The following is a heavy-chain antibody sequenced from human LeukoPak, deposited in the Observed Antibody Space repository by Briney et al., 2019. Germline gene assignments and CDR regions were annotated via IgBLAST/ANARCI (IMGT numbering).Heavy chain of an antibody. Sequence: GGSLRLSCAASGFTFSSYAMSWVRQAPGKGLEWVSAISGSGGSTYYADSVKGRSTISRDNSKNTLYLQMNSLRAEDTAVYYCAKFSSSWNYYYGMDVWGQGTTVTVSS. J-gene: IGHJ6*02. D-gene: IGHD6-13*01. CDR1: GFTFSSYA. CDR3: AKFSSSWNYYYGMDV. V-gene: IGHV3-23*01. CDR2: ISGSGGST.